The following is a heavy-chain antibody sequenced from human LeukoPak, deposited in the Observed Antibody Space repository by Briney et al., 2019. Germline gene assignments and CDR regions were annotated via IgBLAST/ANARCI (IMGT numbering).Heavy chain of an antibody. CDR3: ARHSPAVGYYDSSGYYSWLDP. Sequence: GEALKISCKAAADSFSSFWSDWVRQMPGQGLEWLGMIYRGDSDTRYSPSFQGQVTISADMSISTDYLQWSSLKAADTAMYYCARHSPAVGYYDSSGYYSWLDPWGQGTLVTVSS. V-gene: IGHV5-51*01. J-gene: IGHJ5*02. D-gene: IGHD3-22*01. CDR2: IYRGDSDT. CDR1: ADSFSSFW.